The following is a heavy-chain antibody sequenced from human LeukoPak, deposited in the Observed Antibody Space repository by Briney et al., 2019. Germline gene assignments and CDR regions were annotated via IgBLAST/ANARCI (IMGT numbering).Heavy chain of an antibody. D-gene: IGHD3-22*01. Sequence: PSETLSLTCTVSGGSISSSSYYWGWIRQPPGKGLEWIGSIYYSGSTYYNPSLKSRVTISIDTSKNQFSLKLSSVTAADTAVYYCARHRVHYYDSSGQFDYWGQGTLVTVSS. CDR3: ARHRVHYYDSSGQFDY. J-gene: IGHJ4*02. V-gene: IGHV4-39*01. CDR1: GGSISSSSYY. CDR2: IYYSGST.